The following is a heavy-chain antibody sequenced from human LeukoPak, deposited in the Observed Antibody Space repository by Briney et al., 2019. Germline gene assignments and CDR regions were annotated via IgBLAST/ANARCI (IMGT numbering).Heavy chain of an antibody. V-gene: IGHV4-34*01. CDR1: DGSFSGYY. CDR3: ARGPRGGSGGYRLNYYYMDV. J-gene: IGHJ6*03. Sequence: SETLSLTCAVYDGSFSGYYWSWIRQPPGEELEWIGEINHSGSTNYNPSLKSRVTMSVDTSKNQSSLKLTSVTAADTAVCYCARGPRGGSGGYRLNYYYMDVWGKGTTVTVSS. CDR2: INHSGST. D-gene: IGHD2-15*01.